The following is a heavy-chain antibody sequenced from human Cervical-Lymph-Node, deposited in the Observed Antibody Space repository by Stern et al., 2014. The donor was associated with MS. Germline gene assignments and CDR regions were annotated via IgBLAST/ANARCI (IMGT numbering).Heavy chain of an antibody. J-gene: IGHJ5*02. D-gene: IGHD3-22*01. CDR1: GVSIRDYY. Sequence: VQLLESGPGLVKPSETLSLTCTVSGVSIRDYYWSWIRQPPGKGLQRIGYIYNSGGTKYNPSLKSRVTISIDTSTKEFSLKLRSVTAADTAVYYCARHYDSTGYGRENWFDPWGQGTLVTVSS. CDR2: IYNSGGT. CDR3: ARHYDSTGYGRENWFDP. V-gene: IGHV4-59*01.